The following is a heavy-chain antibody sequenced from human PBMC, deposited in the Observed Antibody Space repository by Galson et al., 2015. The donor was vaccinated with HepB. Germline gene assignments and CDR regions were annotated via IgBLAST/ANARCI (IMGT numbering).Heavy chain of an antibody. CDR1: GFTFSTYA. Sequence: SLRLSCAASGFTFSTYAVHWVRQAPGKGLEWVALISYDGSNKYYADSVKGRFTISKDNSKNTLYLQMNSLRAEDTAVYYCARVAGGNSRGGFDYWGQGTLVTVSS. J-gene: IGHJ4*02. CDR2: ISYDGSNK. CDR3: ARVAGGNSRGGFDY. V-gene: IGHV3-30*04. D-gene: IGHD4-23*01.